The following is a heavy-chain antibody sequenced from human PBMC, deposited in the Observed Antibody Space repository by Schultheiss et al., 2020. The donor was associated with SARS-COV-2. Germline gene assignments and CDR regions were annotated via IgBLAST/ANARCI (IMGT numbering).Heavy chain of an antibody. Sequence: GGSLRLSCVGSGFSFTSYTMNWVRQTPGKGLEWVSVISGRGGSSYYADSVKGRFTISRDNAKNSLYLQMNSLRGEDTAVYYCAAGPAAGIPHWGQGTLVTVSS. V-gene: IGHV3-23*01. J-gene: IGHJ4*02. CDR1: GFSFTSYT. D-gene: IGHD6-13*01. CDR3: AAGPAAGIPH. CDR2: ISGRGGSS.